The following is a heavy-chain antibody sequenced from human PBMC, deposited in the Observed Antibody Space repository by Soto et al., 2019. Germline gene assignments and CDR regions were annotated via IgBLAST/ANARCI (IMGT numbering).Heavy chain of an antibody. CDR2: ISNDGSHE. D-gene: IGHD3-16*01. Sequence: PGGSLRLSCAASGFMFSNYAMYWVRQAPGKGPEWVAVISNDGSHEYYVDSVKGRFSSSRDNSKNTVYLQMNSLRPDDTAFYYCARVGSGGGGDYWRQGTLVTVS. V-gene: IGHV3-30*03. J-gene: IGHJ4*02. CDR3: ARVGSGGGGDY. CDR1: GFMFSNYA.